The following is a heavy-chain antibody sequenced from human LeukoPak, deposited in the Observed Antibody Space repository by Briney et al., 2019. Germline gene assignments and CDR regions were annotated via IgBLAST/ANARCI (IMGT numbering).Heavy chain of an antibody. J-gene: IGHJ6*02. V-gene: IGHV3-48*03. CDR1: GFTFSSYE. CDR2: ISSSGSTI. D-gene: IGHD2-2*01. Sequence: PGGSLRLSCAASGFTFSSYEMNWVRQAPGKGLEWVSYISSSGSTIYYADSVKGRFTISRDNAKNSLYLQMNSLRAGDTAVYYCAHYCSSTSCSGMDVWGQGTTVTVSS. CDR3: AHYCSSTSCSGMDV.